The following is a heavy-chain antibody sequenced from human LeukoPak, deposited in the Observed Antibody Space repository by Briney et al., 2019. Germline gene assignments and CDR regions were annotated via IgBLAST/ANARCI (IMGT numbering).Heavy chain of an antibody. D-gene: IGHD2-21*02. CDR1: GYTFTSYG. V-gene: IGHV1-18*01. CDR3: ARGPAVVTFGNAFDI. J-gene: IGHJ3*02. CDR2: ISAYNGNT. Sequence: ASVKVSCKASGYTFTSYGISWVRQAPGQGLEWMGWISAYNGNTNYAQKLQGRVTMTTDTSTSTAYMELRSLRSDDTAVYYCARGPAVVTFGNAFDIWGQGTMVTVSS.